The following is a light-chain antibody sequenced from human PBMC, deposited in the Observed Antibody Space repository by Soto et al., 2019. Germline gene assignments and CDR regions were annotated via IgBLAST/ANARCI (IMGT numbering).Light chain of an antibody. Sequence: EIVLTQSPATLSLSPGERATFSCRASQNISSYLAWYRQKPGQAPRLLIFDASNRATDIPARFGGSGSGTDFTLTISSLEPEDFAVYYCQQRSIWPVTFGQGTKVEIK. CDR1: QNISSY. J-gene: IGKJ2*01. CDR3: QQRSIWPVT. V-gene: IGKV3-11*01. CDR2: DAS.